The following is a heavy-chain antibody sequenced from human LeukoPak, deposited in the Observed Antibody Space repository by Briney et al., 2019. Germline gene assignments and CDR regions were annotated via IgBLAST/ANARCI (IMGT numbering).Heavy chain of an antibody. D-gene: IGHD3-9*01. CDR1: GFTFDDFA. V-gene: IGHV3-9*01. CDR2: LSWNSGSI. CDR3: AKSTGEILTGYYDNCFDP. Sequence: GRSLRLSRAASGFTFDDFAMLWVRPAPGKGRVWVSGLSWNSGSIGYADSVKGRFTISRDNAKNSLYLQMNSLRAEDAALYYGAKSTGEILTGYYDNCFDPWGQGTLVTVSS. J-gene: IGHJ5*02.